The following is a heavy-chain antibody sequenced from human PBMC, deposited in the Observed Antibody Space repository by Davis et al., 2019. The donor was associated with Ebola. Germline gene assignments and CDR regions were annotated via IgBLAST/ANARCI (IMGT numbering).Heavy chain of an antibody. V-gene: IGHV3-30*18. CDR3: AKGHDGGGVTTVGFYFDY. CDR2: ISYDGSNK. J-gene: IGHJ4*02. Sequence: PGGSLRLSCAASGFTFSSYGMHWVRQAPGKGLEWVAVISYDGSNKYYADSVKGRFTISRDNSKNTLYLQMNSLRAEDTAVYYCAKGHDGGGVTTVGFYFDYWGQGTLVTVSS. D-gene: IGHD4-17*01. CDR1: GFTFSSYG.